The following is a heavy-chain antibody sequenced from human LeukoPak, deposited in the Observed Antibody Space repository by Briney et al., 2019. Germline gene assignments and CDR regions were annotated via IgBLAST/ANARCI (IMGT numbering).Heavy chain of an antibody. J-gene: IGHJ4*02. CDR2: ISYDGSNK. D-gene: IGHD4-11*01. V-gene: IGHV3-30-3*01. Sequence: GRSLRLSCAASGFTFSSYAMHWVRQAPGKGLEWVAVISYDGSNKYYADSVKGRFTISRDNSKNTLYLQMNSLRAEDTAVYYFXXXLVTVTTHYWGQGTLVTVSS. CDR1: GFTFSSYA. CDR3: XXXLVTVTTHY.